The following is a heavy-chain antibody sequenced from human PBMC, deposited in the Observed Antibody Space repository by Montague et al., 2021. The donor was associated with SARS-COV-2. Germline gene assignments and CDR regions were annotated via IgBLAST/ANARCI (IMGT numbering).Heavy chain of an antibody. CDR1: GASISRSDYY. D-gene: IGHD1-14*01. CDR2: IHYIGDT. J-gene: IGHJ4*02. V-gene: IGHV4-39*07. Sequence: SETLSLTCNVSGASISRSDYYWAWIRQPPGKGLELIGSIHYIGDTYYNPSLKSRVTISMDTSRNQFSLKLKYVTTADTAIYYCATDDEPDRPADFDYWGRGILVTVSS. CDR3: ATDDEPDRPADFDY.